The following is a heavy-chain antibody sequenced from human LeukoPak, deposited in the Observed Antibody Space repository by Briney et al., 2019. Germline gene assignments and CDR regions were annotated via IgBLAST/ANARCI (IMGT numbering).Heavy chain of an antibody. V-gene: IGHV3-23*01. CDR2: ISGSGSGT. CDR1: GFTFSSYA. D-gene: IGHD2-15*01. CDR3: ATKVLYCSGGGCTGSPPDFDY. Sequence: GGSLRLSCTASGFTFSSYAMSWVRQAPGKGLGWVSSISGSGSGTYYADSVKGRFTISRDNSKNTLYLQMNSLRAEDTAVYYCATKVLYCSGGGCTGSPPDFDYWGQGTLVTVSS. J-gene: IGHJ4*02.